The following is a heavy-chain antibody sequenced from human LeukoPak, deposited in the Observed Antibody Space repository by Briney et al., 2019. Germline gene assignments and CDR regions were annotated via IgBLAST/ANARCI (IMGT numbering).Heavy chain of an antibody. V-gene: IGHV1-69*13. CDR3: ASGDYYVSGSRFDY. CDR2: IIPIFGAA. J-gene: IGHJ4*02. CDR1: GGTFSSYA. Sequence: GASVKVSCKASGGTFSSYAISWVRQAPGQGLEWMGGIIPIFGAANYAQKFQGRVTITADESTSTAYMELSTLRSEDTAVYYCASGDYYVSGSRFDYWGQGTLVTVSS. D-gene: IGHD3-10*01.